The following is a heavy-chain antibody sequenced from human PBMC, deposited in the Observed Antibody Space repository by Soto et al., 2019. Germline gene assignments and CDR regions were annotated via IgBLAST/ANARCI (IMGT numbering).Heavy chain of an antibody. CDR3: ARQTGPHVGSAFDI. J-gene: IGHJ3*02. V-gene: IGHV4-39*01. CDR1: GGSISSSSYY. CDR2: IYYSGST. Sequence: QLQLQESGPGLVKPSETLSLTCTVSGGSISSSSYYWGWIRQPPGKGLEWIGSIYYSGSTYYNPSLKSRVTISVDTSKNQFSLKLSSVTAADTAVYYCARQTGPHVGSAFDIWGQGTMVTVSS. D-gene: IGHD1-26*01.